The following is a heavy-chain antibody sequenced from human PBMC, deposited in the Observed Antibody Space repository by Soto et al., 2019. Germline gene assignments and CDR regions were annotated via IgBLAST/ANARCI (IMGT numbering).Heavy chain of an antibody. V-gene: IGHV3-23*01. CDR1: GFTFSSFA. CDR2: ISGSGLST. Sequence: EVQLLDSGGGLVQPGGSLRLSCAASGFTFSSFAMTWVRQAPGKGLEWVSTISGSGLSTYYADSVKGRFTISRDTSKNTLYLQMSSLSAEDTAVYYCAKGRGVSNSPFDFWGQVTLVTVSS. CDR3: AKGRGVSNSPFDF. J-gene: IGHJ4*02. D-gene: IGHD3-10*01.